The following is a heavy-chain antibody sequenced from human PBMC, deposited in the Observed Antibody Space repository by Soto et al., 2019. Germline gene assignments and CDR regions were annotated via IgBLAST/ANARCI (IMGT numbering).Heavy chain of an antibody. D-gene: IGHD1-26*01. CDR1: GFTFSSYS. V-gene: IGHV3-48*01. J-gene: IGHJ4*02. Sequence: EVQLVESGGGLVQPGGSLRLSCAASGFTFSSYSMNWVRQAPGKGLEWVSYIDSSSSTIYYADSVKGRFTISRDNAKNSLYLQMNSLRAEDTAVYYCASSGRTGADYWGQGTLVTVSS. CDR3: ASSGRTGADY. CDR2: IDSSSSTI.